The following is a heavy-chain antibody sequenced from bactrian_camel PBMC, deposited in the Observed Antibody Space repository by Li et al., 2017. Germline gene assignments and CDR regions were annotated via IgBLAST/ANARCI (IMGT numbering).Heavy chain of an antibody. CDR3: AADPWRSGAFCYIGADFRY. V-gene: IGHV3S1*01. CDR2: IYSVDDST. D-gene: IGHD2*01. J-gene: IGHJ6*01. CDR1: GFTYAYSSHC. Sequence: HVQLVESGGGSVQTGGSLRLSCAASGFTYAYSSHCMAWFRQAPGKEREGVALIYSVDDSTYYDDSVKGRFTISLDNAKNTLYLQMNSLKPEETAMYYCAADPWRSGAFCYIGADFRYWGQGTQVTV.